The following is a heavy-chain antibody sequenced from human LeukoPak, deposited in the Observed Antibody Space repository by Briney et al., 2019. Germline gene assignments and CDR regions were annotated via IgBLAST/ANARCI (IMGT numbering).Heavy chain of an antibody. J-gene: IGHJ6*03. CDR2: IYYSGST. CDR1: GDSISTSSYY. V-gene: IGHV4-39*01. Sequence: PSETLSLTCSVSGDSISTSSYYWGWIRQPPGKGLEWIGTIYYSGSTYYNPSLTSRVTISVDTSKNQFSLKLSSVTAADTAVYYYARHKDYYYSYMDVWGKGTTVTISS. CDR3: ARHKDYYYSYMDV.